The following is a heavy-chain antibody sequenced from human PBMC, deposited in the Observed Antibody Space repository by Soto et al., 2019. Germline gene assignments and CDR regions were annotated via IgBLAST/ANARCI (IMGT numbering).Heavy chain of an antibody. D-gene: IGHD6-13*01. J-gene: IGHJ4*02. CDR3: AKGNGAAGGRGAYLHS. Sequence: QLLESGGGLVQPGGSLRLSCATSGFTFRSYAMSWVRQAPGKGLEWVSTITSSGGNTFYAGSVKGRFTISRDNSKSPLALQINRPKAEDAAIYYCAKGNGAAGGRGAYLHSWGQGTLVTVSS. CDR2: ITSSGGNT. CDR1: GFTFRSYA. V-gene: IGHV3-23*01.